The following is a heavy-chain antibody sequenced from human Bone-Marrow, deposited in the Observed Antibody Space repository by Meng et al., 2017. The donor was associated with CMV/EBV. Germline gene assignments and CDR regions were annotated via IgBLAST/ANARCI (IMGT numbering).Heavy chain of an antibody. CDR2: ISYDGSNK. J-gene: IGHJ6*02. CDR3: ARDLWELLPTDGMDV. V-gene: IGHV3-30*04. D-gene: IGHD1-26*01. Sequence: GESLKISCAASGFTFSSYAMHWVRQAPGKGLEWVAVISYDGSNKYYADSVKGRFTISRDNSKNTLYLQMNSLRAEDTAVYYCARDLWELLPTDGMDVWGQGTTVTVSS. CDR1: GFTFSSYA.